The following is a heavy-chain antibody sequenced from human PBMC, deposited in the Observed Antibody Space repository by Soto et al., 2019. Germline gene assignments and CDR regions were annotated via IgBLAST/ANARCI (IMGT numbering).Heavy chain of an antibody. CDR2: ISYDGSNK. D-gene: IGHD4-17*01. J-gene: IGHJ6*02. CDR3: AKTRLTTGYYGMDV. Sequence: GSLRLSCAASGFTFSSYGMHWVRQAPGKGLEWVAVISYDGSNKYYADSVKGRFTISRDNSKNTLYLQMNSLRAEDTAVYYCAKTRLTTGYYGMDVWGQGTTVTVSS. V-gene: IGHV3-30*18. CDR1: GFTFSSYG.